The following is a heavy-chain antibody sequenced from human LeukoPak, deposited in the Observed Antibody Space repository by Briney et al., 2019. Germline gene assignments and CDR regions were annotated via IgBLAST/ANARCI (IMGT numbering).Heavy chain of an antibody. J-gene: IGHJ4*02. CDR3: ARAYSSGYFYYFDY. V-gene: IGHV4-59*08. D-gene: IGHD6-19*01. Sequence: PSETLSLTCSVSGGSISSYYWSWIRQPPGKGLEWIGYIYYGENTNYNPSLKSRVTISMDTSKNQFSLNLNSVTAADTAVYYCARAYSSGYFYYFDYWGQGTLVSVSS. CDR1: GGSISSYY. CDR2: IYYGENT.